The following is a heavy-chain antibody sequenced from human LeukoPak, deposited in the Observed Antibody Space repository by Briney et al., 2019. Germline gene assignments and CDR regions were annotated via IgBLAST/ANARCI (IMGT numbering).Heavy chain of an antibody. CDR2: INPSGGST. CDR1: GYTFTTYY. V-gene: IGHV1-46*01. CDR3: ARDGRYCGSTSGRLNWFDP. Sequence: ASVKVSCRASGYTFTTYYMHWVRQAPGQGLINPSGGSTSYAQKFQGRVTMTRDTSTSTIYMELSSLRSEDTAVYYCARDGRYCGSTSGRLNWFDPWGQGTLVTVSS. D-gene: IGHD2-2*01. J-gene: IGHJ5*02.